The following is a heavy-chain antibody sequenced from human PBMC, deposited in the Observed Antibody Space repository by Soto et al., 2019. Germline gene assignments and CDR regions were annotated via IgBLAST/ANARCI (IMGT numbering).Heavy chain of an antibody. CDR2: ISGSGDST. CDR3: AKDRGYSYGYDAFAI. J-gene: IGHJ3*02. D-gene: IGHD5-18*01. V-gene: IGHV3-23*01. CDR1: GFTFSTYA. Sequence: GGSLRLSCAASGFTFSTYAMNWVRQAPGKGLEWVSGISGSGDSTYYADSVKGRFTVSRDNSKNTLYLQMNSLRAEDTAVFYCAKDRGYSYGYDAFAIWGQGTMVTVSS.